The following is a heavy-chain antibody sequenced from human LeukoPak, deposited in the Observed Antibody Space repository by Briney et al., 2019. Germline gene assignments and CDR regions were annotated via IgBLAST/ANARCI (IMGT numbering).Heavy chain of an antibody. V-gene: IGHV3-23*01. J-gene: IGHJ4*02. CDR3: AKSSYYDSSGFYREYYFDY. CDR1: GFTFSSYA. Sequence: GGSLRLSCAASGFTFSSYAMSWVRQAPGKGLEWVSGISGSGGSTYYADSVKGRFTISRDNSKNTLYLQMNSLRAEDTAVYYCAKSSYYDSSGFYREYYFDYWGQGTLVTVSS. CDR2: ISGSGGST. D-gene: IGHD3-22*01.